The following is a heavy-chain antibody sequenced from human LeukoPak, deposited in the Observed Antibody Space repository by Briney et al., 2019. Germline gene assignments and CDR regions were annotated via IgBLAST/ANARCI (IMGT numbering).Heavy chain of an antibody. CDR3: ARDPTAYSGSYSFDY. CDR1: GYTFTSYY. J-gene: IGHJ4*02. Sequence: ASVTVSCKASGYTFTSYYMHWVRQAPGQGLEWMGIINPSDGSTRYPQKFQGRVTMTRDTSTSTVYMELSSLRSEDTAVYYCARDPTAYSGSYSFDYWGQGTLVTVSS. CDR2: INPSDGST. V-gene: IGHV1-46*01. D-gene: IGHD1-26*01.